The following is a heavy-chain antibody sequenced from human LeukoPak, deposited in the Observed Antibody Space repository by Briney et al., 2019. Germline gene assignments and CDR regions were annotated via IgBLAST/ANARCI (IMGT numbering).Heavy chain of an antibody. V-gene: IGHV3-30-3*01. CDR2: ISYDGSNK. J-gene: IGHJ1*01. CDR3: ARDSESYPKAVAEDWYFQH. Sequence: PGRSLRLSCAASGFTFSSYAMHWVRQAPGKGLEWVAVISYDGSNKYYADSVKGRFTISRDNSKNTLYLQMNSLRAEDTAVYYCARDSESYPKAVAEDWYFQHWGQGTLVTVSS. D-gene: IGHD6-19*01. CDR1: GFTFSSYA.